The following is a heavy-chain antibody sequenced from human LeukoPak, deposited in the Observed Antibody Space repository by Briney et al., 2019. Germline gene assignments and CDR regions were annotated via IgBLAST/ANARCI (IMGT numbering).Heavy chain of an antibody. CDR1: GFTFSSYW. CDR2: INSDGSST. V-gene: IGHV3-74*01. J-gene: IGHJ4*02. CDR3: AQDYSSSWLSPNFDY. D-gene: IGHD6-13*01. Sequence: PGGSLRLSCAASGFTFSSYWMHWVRQAPGKGLVWVSRINSDGSSTSYADSVKGRFTISRDNAKNTLYLQMNSLRAEDTAVYYCAQDYSSSWLSPNFDYWGQGTLVTVSS.